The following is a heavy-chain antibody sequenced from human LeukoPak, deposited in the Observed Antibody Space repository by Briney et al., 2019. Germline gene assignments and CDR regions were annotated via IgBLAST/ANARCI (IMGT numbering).Heavy chain of an antibody. D-gene: IGHD2-15*01. CDR3: AREGLCRGGSCLDY. CDR1: GYTFSDYY. Sequence: ASVKVSCKASGYTFSDYYMHWVRQAPGQGLEWMGWINPNSGGTNYAQNFQGRVTMTRDTSITTAYMEVTRLRSDDTAVYYCAREGLCRGGSCLDYWGQGTLVTVSS. CDR2: INPNSGGT. J-gene: IGHJ4*02. V-gene: IGHV1-2*02.